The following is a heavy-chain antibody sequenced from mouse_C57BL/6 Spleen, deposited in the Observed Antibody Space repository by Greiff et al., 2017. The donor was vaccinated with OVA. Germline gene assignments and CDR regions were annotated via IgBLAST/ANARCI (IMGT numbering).Heavy chain of an antibody. V-gene: IGHV1-26*01. J-gene: IGHJ4*01. CDR2: INPNNGGT. CDR3: ARSYDDAMDY. CDR1: GSTFTDYY. D-gene: IGHD2-12*01. Sequence: EVQLQQSGPELVKPGASVKISCKASGSTFTDYYMNWVKQSHGKSLEWIGDINPNNGGTSYNQKFKGKATLTVDKSSSTAYMELRSLTSEDSAVYYCARSYDDAMDYWGQGTSVTVSS.